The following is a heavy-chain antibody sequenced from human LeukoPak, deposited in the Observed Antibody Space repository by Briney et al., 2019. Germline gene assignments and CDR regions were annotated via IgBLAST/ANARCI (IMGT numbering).Heavy chain of an antibody. CDR3: ARLRGGVQLWGD. D-gene: IGHD5-18*01. CDR2: INYSGTT. V-gene: IGHV4-39*01. J-gene: IGHJ4*02. CDR1: SGSFSSRSYY. Sequence: SETLSLTCTVSSGSFSSRSYYCGWLRQPPGMGLEWIATINYSGTTYYNPSLKSRVTASADTSKNQFYLKLSSVTAADTAVYYCARLRGGVQLWGDWGQGTLVTVSS.